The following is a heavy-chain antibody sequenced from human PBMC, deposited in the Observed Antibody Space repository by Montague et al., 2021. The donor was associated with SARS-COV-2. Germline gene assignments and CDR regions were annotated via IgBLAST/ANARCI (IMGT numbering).Heavy chain of an antibody. CDR3: AHRPGYNFGNPYCDY. J-gene: IGHJ4*02. CDR1: GFSLSTSGVG. D-gene: IGHD5-18*01. Sequence: PALVKPTQTLTLTCTFSGFSLSTSGVGVGWIRQPPGKALEWLALIYWDDDKRYSPSLKSRLTITKDTSKNQVVLTMTNVDPVDTATYYCAHRPGYNFGNPYCDYWGQGTLVTVSS. V-gene: IGHV2-5*02. CDR2: IYWDDDK.